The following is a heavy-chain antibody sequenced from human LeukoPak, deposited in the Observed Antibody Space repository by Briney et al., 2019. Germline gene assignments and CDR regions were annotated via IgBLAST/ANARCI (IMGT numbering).Heavy chain of an antibody. CDR2: IYTRGST. Sequence: SETLSLTCTVSSGSISSGDYYWSWIRQPAGKGLEWIGRIYTRGSTNYNPSLKSRVTISVDTSKNQFSLKLSSVTAADTAVYYCARDRNQDDAFDIWGQGTMVTVSS. CDR1: SGSISSGDYY. CDR3: ARDRNQDDAFDI. V-gene: IGHV4-61*02. D-gene: IGHD1-14*01. J-gene: IGHJ3*02.